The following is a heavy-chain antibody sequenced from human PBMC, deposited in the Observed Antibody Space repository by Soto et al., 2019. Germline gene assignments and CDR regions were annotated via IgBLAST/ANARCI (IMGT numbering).Heavy chain of an antibody. Sequence: GGSLRLSCAASGFTFSSYAMHWVRQAPGKGLEWVAVISYDGSNKYYAGSVKGRFTISRDNSKNTLYLQMNSLRAEDTAVYYCARFGYSYGYYYGMDVWGQGTTVTVSS. CDR3: ARFGYSYGYYYGMDV. V-gene: IGHV3-30-3*01. CDR2: ISYDGSNK. J-gene: IGHJ6*02. D-gene: IGHD5-18*01. CDR1: GFTFSSYA.